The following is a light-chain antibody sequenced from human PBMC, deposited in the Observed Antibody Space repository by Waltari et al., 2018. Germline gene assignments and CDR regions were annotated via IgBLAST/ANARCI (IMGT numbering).Light chain of an antibody. CDR3: LSRDSSSTRL. Sequence: SSELTQDPAVSVALGQTVTITCQGESLRRYSASWYQQRPGQAPILVLYGQDNRPSGIPDRFSVSTSGDTATLTITVAQAEDAADYYCLSRDSSSTRLFGGGTRLTV. CDR2: GQD. CDR1: SLRRYS. J-gene: IGLJ3*02. V-gene: IGLV3-19*01.